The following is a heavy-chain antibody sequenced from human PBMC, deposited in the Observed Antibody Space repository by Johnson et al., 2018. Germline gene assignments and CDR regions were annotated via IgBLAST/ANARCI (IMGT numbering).Heavy chain of an antibody. CDR3: ARSFRAGAGIWDYFYSVMDV. CDR1: GYTFTTYY. J-gene: IGHJ6*02. V-gene: IGHV1-46*01. CDR2: IDPTGASL. Sequence: VQLVESGAEVKNPGASVKVSCKASGYTFTTYYMHWVRQAPGQGLEWMGVIDPTGASLSYAQTFEDRVTMTMDTSTKTVYMGMSSLKSEDAAIDYCARSFRAGAGIWDYFYSVMDVWGQGTTVTVSS. D-gene: IGHD6-13*01.